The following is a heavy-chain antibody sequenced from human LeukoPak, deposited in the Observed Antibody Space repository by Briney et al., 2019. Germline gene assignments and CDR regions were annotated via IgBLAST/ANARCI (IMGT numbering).Heavy chain of an antibody. CDR1: GFTFSSNY. V-gene: IGHV3-53*01. J-gene: IGHJ4*02. Sequence: GGSLRLSCAAPGFTFSSNYMSWVRQAPGKGLEWVSVIYSGGSTYYADSVKGRFTISRDNSKNTLYLQMNSLRAEDTAVYYCASAYGSGSYYGDYWGQGTLVTVSS. D-gene: IGHD1-26*01. CDR3: ASAYGSGSYYGDY. CDR2: IYSGGST.